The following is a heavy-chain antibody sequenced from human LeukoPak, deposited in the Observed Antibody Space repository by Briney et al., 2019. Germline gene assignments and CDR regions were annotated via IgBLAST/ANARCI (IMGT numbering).Heavy chain of an antibody. CDR3: ARAGEYSSSSPHYYFDY. V-gene: IGHV1-2*02. Sequence: ASVKVSCKASGYTFTGYYMHWVRQAPGHGLEWMGWINPNSGGTNYAQKFQGRVTMTRDTSISTAYMELSRLRSDDTAVYYCARAGEYSSSSPHYYFDYWGQGTLVTVSS. J-gene: IGHJ4*02. CDR1: GYTFTGYY. CDR2: INPNSGGT. D-gene: IGHD6-6*01.